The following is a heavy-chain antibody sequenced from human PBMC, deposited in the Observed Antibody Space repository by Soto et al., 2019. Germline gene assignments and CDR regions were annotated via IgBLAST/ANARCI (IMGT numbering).Heavy chain of an antibody. V-gene: IGHV2-5*02. CDR1: GFSLSTGGVG. Sequence: QTTLEESGPPRVKPTQTLTLTCIFSGFSLSTGGVGVGWIRQPPGKALEWLAFIYWDDDKRYSPSLRSRLTITKDTSGQQVALTMTNMDPVDTATYFCARRATFHGYWDGGYFDSWGQGTLVTVSS. CDR3: ARRATFHGYWDGGYFDS. D-gene: IGHD5-12*01. J-gene: IGHJ4*02. CDR2: IYWDDDK.